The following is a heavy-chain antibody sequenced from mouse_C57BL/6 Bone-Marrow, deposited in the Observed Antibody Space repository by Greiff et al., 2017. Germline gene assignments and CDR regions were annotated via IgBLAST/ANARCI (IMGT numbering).Heavy chain of an antibody. CDR1: GYSFTGYF. V-gene: IGHV1-20*01. Sequence: EVQRVESGPELVKPGDSVKISCKASGYSFTGYFMNWVMQSHGKSLEWIGRINPYNGDTFYNQKFKGKATLTVDKSSSTAHMELRSLTSEDSAVYYCARWTSSYFDYWGQGTTLTVSS. CDR3: ARWTSSYFDY. D-gene: IGHD2-10*02. J-gene: IGHJ2*01. CDR2: INPYNGDT.